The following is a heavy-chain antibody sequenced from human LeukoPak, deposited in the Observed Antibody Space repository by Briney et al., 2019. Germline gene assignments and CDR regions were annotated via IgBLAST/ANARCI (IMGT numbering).Heavy chain of an antibody. Sequence: SETLSLTCTVSGGSVNSYYLSWIRQPAGKTLEWIGRIYDGGSTNYNPSLKSRVTMSVDTSKNQISLKLKSVTAADTAVYYCARTPYYGSGGNFDYWGQGTLVTVSS. CDR3: ARTPYYGSGGNFDY. J-gene: IGHJ4*02. CDR1: GGSVNSYY. D-gene: IGHD3-10*01. CDR2: IYDGGST. V-gene: IGHV4-4*07.